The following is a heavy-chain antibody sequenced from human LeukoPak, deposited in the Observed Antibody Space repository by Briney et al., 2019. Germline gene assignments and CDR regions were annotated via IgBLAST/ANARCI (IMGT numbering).Heavy chain of an antibody. CDR1: GFTFSSYA. J-gene: IGHJ4*02. D-gene: IGHD6-13*01. CDR2: ISYDGSNK. V-gene: IGHV3-30*04. CDR3: ARDRLAAALDY. Sequence: PGGSLRLSCAASGFTFSSYAMHWVRQAPGKGLEWVAVISYDGSNKYYADSVKGRFTISRDNSKNTLYLQMNSLRAEDTAVYYCARDRLAAALDYWGQGTLVTASS.